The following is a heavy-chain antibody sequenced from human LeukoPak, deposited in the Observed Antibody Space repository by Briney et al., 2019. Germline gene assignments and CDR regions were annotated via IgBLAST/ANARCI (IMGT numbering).Heavy chain of an antibody. V-gene: IGHV4-34*01. Sequence: PSETLSLTCAVYGGSFSGYYWSWIRQPPGKGLEWIGEINHSGSTNYNPSLKSRVTISVDTSKNQFSLKLSSVTAADTAVYYCARRVGPNTNSRYYDYWGQGTLVMVSS. CDR1: GGSFSGYY. J-gene: IGHJ4*02. CDR3: ARRVGPNTNSRYYDY. CDR2: INHSGST. D-gene: IGHD1-1*01.